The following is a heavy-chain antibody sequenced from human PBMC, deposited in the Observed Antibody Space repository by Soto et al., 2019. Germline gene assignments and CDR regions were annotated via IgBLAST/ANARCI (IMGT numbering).Heavy chain of an antibody. D-gene: IGHD6-19*01. CDR1: GFTFSSYW. J-gene: IGHJ4*01. V-gene: IGHV3-7*01. CDR2: IKQDGSEK. CDR3: ARVAYFNGWIFDY. Sequence: PGGSLRLSCAASGFTFSSYWMSWVRQAPGKGLEWVANIKQDGSEKYYVDSVKGRFTLSRDNAKSSLQLQMNSLRAEDTAIYFCARVAYFNGWIFDYWGQGTLVTVSS.